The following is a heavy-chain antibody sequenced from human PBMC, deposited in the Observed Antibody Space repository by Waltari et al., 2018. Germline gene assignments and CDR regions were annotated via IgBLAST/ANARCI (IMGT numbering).Heavy chain of an antibody. CDR2: SYTSGST. CDR1: GGSISSGSYY. J-gene: IGHJ4*02. D-gene: IGHD3-22*01. CDR3: ARDEDYYDSSGYKFDY. V-gene: IGHV4-61*02. Sequence: QVQLQESGPGLVKPSQTLSLTCTVSGGSISSGSYYWSWIRQPAGKGLEWIGRSYTSGSTNYNPSLKSRVTISVSTFKNQFSLKLSSVTAADTAVYYCARDEDYYDSSGYKFDYWGQGTLVTVSS.